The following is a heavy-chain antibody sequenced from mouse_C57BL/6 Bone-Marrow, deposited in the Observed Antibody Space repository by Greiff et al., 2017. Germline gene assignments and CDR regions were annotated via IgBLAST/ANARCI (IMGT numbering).Heavy chain of an antibody. J-gene: IGHJ4*01. CDR1: GYTFTSYG. V-gene: IGHV1-81*01. CDR3: ARRGIYYGNLYAMDY. CDR2: IYPRSGNT. Sequence: VQLQQSGAELARPGASVKLSCKASGYTFTSYGISWVKQRTGQGLEWIGEIYPRSGNTYYNEKFKGKATLTADKSSSTAYMELRSLTSEDSAVYFWARRGIYYGNLYAMDYWGQGTSVTVSS. D-gene: IGHD2-1*01.